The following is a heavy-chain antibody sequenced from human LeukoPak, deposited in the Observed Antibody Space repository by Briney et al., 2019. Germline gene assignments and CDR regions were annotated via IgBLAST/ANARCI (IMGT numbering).Heavy chain of an antibody. CDR2: IYHSGST. Sequence: PSETLSLTCAVSGGSISSSNWWSWVRQPPGKGLEWIGEIYHSGSTNYNPSLKSRVTISVDKSKNQFSLKLSSVTAADTAVYYCAGRSVGANRRPFDYWGQGTLVTVSS. CDR3: AGRSVGANRRPFDY. CDR1: GGSISSSNW. J-gene: IGHJ4*02. V-gene: IGHV4-4*02. D-gene: IGHD1-26*01.